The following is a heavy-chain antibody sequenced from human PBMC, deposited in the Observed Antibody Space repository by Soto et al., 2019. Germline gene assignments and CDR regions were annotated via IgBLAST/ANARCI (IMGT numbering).Heavy chain of an antibody. V-gene: IGHV4-31*03. CDR3: ARDKGSLNWFDP. D-gene: IGHD6-13*01. CDR1: GGSISSGGYY. CDR2: IYYSGST. J-gene: IGHJ5*02. Sequence: QVQLQESGPGLVKPSQTLSLTCTVSGGSISSGGYYWSWIRQHPGKGLEWIGYIYYSGSTYYNPSLKSRVTISVDTSKNQFSLKMSSVSAADTSVYYCARDKGSLNWFDPWGQETLVTVSS.